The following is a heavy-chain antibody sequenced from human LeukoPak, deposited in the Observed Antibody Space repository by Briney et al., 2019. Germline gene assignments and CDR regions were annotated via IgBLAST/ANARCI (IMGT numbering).Heavy chain of an antibody. CDR2: IGKDGTGN. J-gene: IGHJ4*02. CDR1: GFSLSRYL. V-gene: IGHV3-7*01. Sequence: GGSLRLSCAASGFSLSRYLMSWVRQAPGKGLEWVANIGKDGTGNHYVDSVKGRFTISRDNAKNSLYLQMNSLRADDTAVYYCARDLDFYATDYWGQGTLVTVSS. D-gene: IGHD2/OR15-2a*01. CDR3: ARDLDFYATDY.